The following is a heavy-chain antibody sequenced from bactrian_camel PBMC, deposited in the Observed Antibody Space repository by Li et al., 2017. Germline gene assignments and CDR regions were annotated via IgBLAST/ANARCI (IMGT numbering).Heavy chain of an antibody. V-gene: IGHV3S54*01. D-gene: IGHD1*01. CDR2: IITLNGDT. J-gene: IGHJ7*01. Sequence: QVQLVESGGGSEQPGGSLRLSCQHDGRIYRGLSMAWFRQAPGKEREALACIITLNGDTYYTDSVKGQFIISKDRAQATLYLQMNNLTSEDTAMYYCATEERSLIGEPCKNAQMTRPMDYWGKGTQVTVS. CDR1: GRIYRGLS.